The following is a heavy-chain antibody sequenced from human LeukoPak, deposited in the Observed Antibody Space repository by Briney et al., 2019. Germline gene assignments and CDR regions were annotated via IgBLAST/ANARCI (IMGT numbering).Heavy chain of an antibody. CDR1: GFTLSDYY. D-gene: IGHD6-13*01. J-gene: IGHJ4*02. CDR3: AKALRGQQLALSY. Sequence: QAGGSLRLSCAASGFTLSDYYMSWVRQAPGKGLEWVSVISGNSISTYYTDSVKGRFTISRDNSKNTLYLQMNSLRAEGTAVYYCAKALRGQQLALSYWGQGTLVTVSS. CDR2: ISGNSIST. V-gene: IGHV3-23*01.